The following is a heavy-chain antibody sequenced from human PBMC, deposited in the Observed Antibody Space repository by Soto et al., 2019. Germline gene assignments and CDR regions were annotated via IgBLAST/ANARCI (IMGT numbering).Heavy chain of an antibody. CDR2: IYPGDSDT. J-gene: IGHJ1*01. Sequence: PGECLKISCKGSGYSFTTNWIGWVRQMPGKGLEWMGVIYPGDSDTRYSPSFQGQVAISADKSINTAYLQWSSLKASDTAMYYCARHPGVAEDGTDWGQGTLVTVSS. CDR1: GYSFTTNW. D-gene: IGHD6-13*01. V-gene: IGHV5-51*01. CDR3: ARHPGVAEDGTD.